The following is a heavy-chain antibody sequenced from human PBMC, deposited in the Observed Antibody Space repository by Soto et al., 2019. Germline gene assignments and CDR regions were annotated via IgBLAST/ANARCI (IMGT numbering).Heavy chain of an antibody. CDR1: AESFSGYY. CDR3: ARPHYDSNTFYYFFDY. V-gene: IGHV4-34*01. CDR2: ISHGGHT. J-gene: IGHJ4*02. D-gene: IGHD3-22*01. Sequence: PSETLSLTCTVYAESFSGYYWSWIRQPPGRGLEWIGEISHGGHTNYNPSLKSRVTISVDTSKNHFSLELTSVTAADTAVYYCARPHYDSNTFYYFFDYWDQGTLVTVYS.